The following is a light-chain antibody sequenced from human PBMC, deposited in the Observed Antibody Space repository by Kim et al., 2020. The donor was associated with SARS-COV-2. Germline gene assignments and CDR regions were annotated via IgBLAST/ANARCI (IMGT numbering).Light chain of an antibody. CDR2: YAS. J-gene: IGLJ2*01. CDR1: SIRSKA. V-gene: IGLV3-21*04. Sequence: PGKTARIHCEGHSIRSKAAHWYQQRTSQGPVLVIYYASDRPSGIPERFSGSNSGNTATLSISRAEAGDEADYYCQVCDSSSAHRVVFGGGTQLTVL. CDR3: QVCDSSSAHRVV.